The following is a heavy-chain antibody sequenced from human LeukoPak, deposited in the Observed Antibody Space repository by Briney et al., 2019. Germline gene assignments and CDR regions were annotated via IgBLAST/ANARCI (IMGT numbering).Heavy chain of an antibody. Sequence: SETLSLTCTVSGVSISSYYWSWIRQPPGKGLEWIGYIYYSGSTNYNPSLKSRVTISVDTSKNQFSLKLSSVTAADTAVYYCARETGQTYYYDSSGYYYAFDIWGQGTMVTVSS. CDR1: GVSISSYY. CDR2: IYYSGST. D-gene: IGHD3-22*01. J-gene: IGHJ3*02. V-gene: IGHV4-59*01. CDR3: ARETGQTYYYDSSGYYYAFDI.